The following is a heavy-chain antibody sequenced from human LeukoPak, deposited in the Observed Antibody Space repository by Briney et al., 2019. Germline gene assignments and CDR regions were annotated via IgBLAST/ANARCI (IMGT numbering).Heavy chain of an antibody. CDR2: IYYSGST. V-gene: IGHV4-39*07. CDR1: GGSISSSSYY. Sequence: SETLSLTCTVSGGSISSSSYYWGWIRQPPGKGLEWIGSIYYSGSTWSSLKSRVTISIDTSKNKFSLKLSSVTAADTAVYYCARVTGYMIEDYFDYWGQGTLVTVSS. D-gene: IGHD3-22*01. J-gene: IGHJ4*02. CDR3: ARVTGYMIEDYFDY.